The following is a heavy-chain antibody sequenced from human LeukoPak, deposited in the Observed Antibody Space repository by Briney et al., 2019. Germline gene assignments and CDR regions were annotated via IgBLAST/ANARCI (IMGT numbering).Heavy chain of an antibody. V-gene: IGHV3-30*02. Sequence: GGSLRLSCAASGFTFRSYGMHWVRQAPGKGLEWVAFILYDGNNKYYADSVKGRFTISRDNSKNTLYLLMNSLSAEDTAVYYCARDWRYCSSTSCYPDYWGQGTLATVSS. D-gene: IGHD2-2*01. J-gene: IGHJ4*02. CDR1: GFTFRSYG. CDR2: ILYDGNNK. CDR3: ARDWRYCSSTSCYPDY.